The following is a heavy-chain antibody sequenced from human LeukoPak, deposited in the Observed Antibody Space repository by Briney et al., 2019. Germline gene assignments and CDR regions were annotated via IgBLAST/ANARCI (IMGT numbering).Heavy chain of an antibody. J-gene: IGHJ6*03. CDR1: GYDFTKYA. CDR3: ARENSRDNNYMDV. CDR2: IDAGNGRT. D-gene: IGHD6-13*01. Sequence: ASVKVSCKASGYDFTKYAVQWVRQAPGQRLEWMGWIDAGNGRTKYSQDFQGRVTISRDTSASIAYMELSSLRSDDMAVYYCARENSRDNNYMDVWGKGTTVTVSS. V-gene: IGHV1-3*03.